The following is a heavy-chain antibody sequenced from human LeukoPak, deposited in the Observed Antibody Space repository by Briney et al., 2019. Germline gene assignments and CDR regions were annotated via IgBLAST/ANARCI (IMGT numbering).Heavy chain of an antibody. J-gene: IGHJ4*02. CDR3: ARQDFWSGYYMSEVYYFDY. CDR2: IYYSGST. D-gene: IGHD3-3*01. Sequence: SETLSLTCTVSGGSISSYYWSWIRQPPGKGLEWIGYIYYSGSTNYNPSLKSRVTISVDTSKNQFSLKLSSVTAAGTAVYYCARQDFWSGYYMSEVYYFDYWGQGTLVTVSS. CDR1: GGSISSYY. V-gene: IGHV4-59*01.